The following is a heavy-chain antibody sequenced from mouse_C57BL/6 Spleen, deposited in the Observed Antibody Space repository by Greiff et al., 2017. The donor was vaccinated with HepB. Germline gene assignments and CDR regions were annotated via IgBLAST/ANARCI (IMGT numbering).Heavy chain of an antibody. Sequence: VHLVESGAELVRPGASVTLSCKASGYTFTDYEMHWVKQTPVHGLEWIGAIDPETGGTAYNQKFKGKAILTADKSSSTAYMELRSLTSEDSAVYYCTIYDGYVWGQGTSVTVSS. J-gene: IGHJ4*01. V-gene: IGHV1-15*01. CDR3: TIYDGYV. D-gene: IGHD2-3*01. CDR1: GYTFTDYE. CDR2: IDPETGGT.